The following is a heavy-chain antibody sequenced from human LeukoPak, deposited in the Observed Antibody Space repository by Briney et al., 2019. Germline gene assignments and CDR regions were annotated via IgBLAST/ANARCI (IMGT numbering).Heavy chain of an antibody. V-gene: IGHV3-7*01. CDR3: ARIRRGWSQNWDY. J-gene: IGHJ4*02. CDR2: IKQDGSEK. Sequence: PGGSLRLSCAASGFTFSSYWMSWVRQAQGKGLEWVANIKQDGSEKYYVDSVKGRFTISRDNAKNSLYLQMNSLRAEDTAVYYCARIRRGWSQNWDYWGQGTLVTVSS. CDR1: GFTFSSYW. D-gene: IGHD6-19*01.